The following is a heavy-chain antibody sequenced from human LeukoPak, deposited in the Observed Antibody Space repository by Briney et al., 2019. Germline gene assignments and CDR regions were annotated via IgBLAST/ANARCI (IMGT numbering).Heavy chain of an antibody. CDR3: AKDPYRVVFATGNYLDP. D-gene: IGHD2-15*01. J-gene: IGHJ5*02. CDR2: ISSDETNI. CDR1: GFTFSNYG. Sequence: GGSLRLSCATSGFTFSNYGMHWVRQAPGKGLEWVAVISSDETNIRYGDSVRGRFTVSRDNAKNTVYLQMNSLGADDTAVYYCAKDPYRVVFATGNYLDPWGQGTLVTVSS. V-gene: IGHV3-30*18.